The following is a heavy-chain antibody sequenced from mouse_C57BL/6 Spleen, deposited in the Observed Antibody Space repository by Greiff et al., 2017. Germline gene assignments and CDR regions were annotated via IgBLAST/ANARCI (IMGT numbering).Heavy chain of an antibody. Sequence: EVKLQESGPGLVKPSQSLSLTCSVTGYSITSGYYWNRIRQFPGNKLEWMGYISYDGSNNYNPSLKNRISITRDTSKYQFFLKLNSVTTEDTATYYCAYGNYGDFDYWGQGTTLTVSS. CDR2: ISYDGSN. D-gene: IGHD2-1*01. CDR1: GYSITSGYY. CDR3: AYGNYGDFDY. J-gene: IGHJ2*01. V-gene: IGHV3-6*01.